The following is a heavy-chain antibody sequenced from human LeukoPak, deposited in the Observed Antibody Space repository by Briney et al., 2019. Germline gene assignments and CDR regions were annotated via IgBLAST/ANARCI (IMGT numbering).Heavy chain of an antibody. CDR1: GGSFSGYY. Sequence: LSLTCAVYGGSFSGYYWNWVRQAPGKGLEWLSHISSGGTTIYYADSVKGRFTVSRDNVENSLFLQMNSLRVDDTAVYYCVRDFEVPAAAPDYYYFYYMDVWGTGTTVTVSS. V-gene: IGHV3-11*04. CDR2: ISSGGTTI. CDR3: VRDFEVPAAAPDYYYFYYMDV. J-gene: IGHJ6*03. D-gene: IGHD2-2*01.